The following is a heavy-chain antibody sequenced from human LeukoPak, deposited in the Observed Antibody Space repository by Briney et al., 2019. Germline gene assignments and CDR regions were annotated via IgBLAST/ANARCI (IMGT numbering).Heavy chain of an antibody. Sequence: SETLSLTCTVSGGSISSSPYYWGWIRQPPGKGLEWIGSIYYSGTTHYNPSLKSRVTISVDTSKNQFSLKLSSVTAADTAVYYCASFGYTNYYYYYMDYYYMDVWGKGTTVTVSS. J-gene: IGHJ6*03. CDR3: ASFGYTNYYYYYMDYYYMDV. V-gene: IGHV4-39*07. D-gene: IGHD1-26*01. CDR1: GGSISSSPYY. CDR2: IYYSGTT.